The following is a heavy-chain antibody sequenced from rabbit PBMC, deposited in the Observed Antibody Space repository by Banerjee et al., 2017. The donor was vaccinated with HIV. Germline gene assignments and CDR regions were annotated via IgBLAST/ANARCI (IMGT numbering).Heavy chain of an antibody. J-gene: IGHJ3*01. D-gene: IGHD5-1*01. CDR1: GFIFSSDA. CDR2: IYTDTGRT. Sequence: QQQLVESGGDLVKPEGSLTLTCTASGFIFSSDAMCWVRQAPGKGLEWIACIYTDTGRTYHASWAKGRFTISKTSSTTVTLQMTSLTAADTATYFCARGDPSGSYDLWGQGTLVTVS. V-gene: IGHV1S45*01. CDR3: ARGDPSGSYDL.